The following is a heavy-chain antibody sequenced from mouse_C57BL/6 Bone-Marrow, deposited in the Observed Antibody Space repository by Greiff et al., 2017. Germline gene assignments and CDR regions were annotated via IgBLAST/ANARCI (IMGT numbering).Heavy chain of an antibody. CDR3: ARDYYGSSRYAMDY. J-gene: IGHJ4*01. CDR1: GYTFTSYW. V-gene: IGHV1-69*01. Sequence: VKLMESGPELVKPGASVKMSCKASGYTFTSYWMHWVKQRPGQGLEWIGEIDPSDSYTNYNQKFKGKSTLTVDKSSSTAYMQLSSLTSEDSAVYYCARDYYGSSRYAMDYWGQGTSVTVSS. D-gene: IGHD1-1*01. CDR2: IDPSDSYT.